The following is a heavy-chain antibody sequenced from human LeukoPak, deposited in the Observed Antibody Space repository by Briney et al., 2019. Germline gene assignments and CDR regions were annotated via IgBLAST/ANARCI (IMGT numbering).Heavy chain of an antibody. V-gene: IGHV3-21*01. CDR3: AKSSGCNCYYYYMDV. CDR1: GFTFSNYG. J-gene: IGHJ6*03. D-gene: IGHD6-19*01. CDR2: ISSSSTYI. Sequence: KPGGSLRLSCAASGFTFSNYGMNWVRQAPGKGLEWVSSISSSSTYIYYADSVKGRFTISRDNAKNSLYLQMNSLRAEDTAVYYCAKSSGCNCYYYYMDVWGKGTTVIASS.